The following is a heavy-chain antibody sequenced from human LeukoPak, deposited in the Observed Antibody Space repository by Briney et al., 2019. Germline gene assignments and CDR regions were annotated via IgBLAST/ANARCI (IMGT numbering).Heavy chain of an antibody. CDR3: ARGSVENCSGGSCYDYGMDV. Sequence: SVKVSCKASGGTFSSYAISWVRQAPGQGLEWMGGIIPIFGTANYAQKFQGRVTITADESTSTAYMELSSLRSEDTAVYYCARGSVENCSGGSCYDYGMDVWGKGTTVTVSS. D-gene: IGHD2-15*01. V-gene: IGHV1-69*13. CDR2: IIPIFGTA. CDR1: GGTFSSYA. J-gene: IGHJ6*04.